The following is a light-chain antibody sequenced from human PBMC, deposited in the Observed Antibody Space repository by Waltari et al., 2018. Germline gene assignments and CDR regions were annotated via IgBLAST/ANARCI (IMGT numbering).Light chain of an antibody. CDR3: QQYKNWPYT. Sequence: EIVMTQSPATLSVSPGERATLFCRASQSISNNVAWYQQKPGQAPRLVLDGASTRATGIPARFSGSGSGTEFTLSISSLQSEDFAVYYCQQYKNWPYTLGQGTKLEIK. V-gene: IGKV3-15*01. CDR2: GAS. J-gene: IGKJ2*01. CDR1: QSISNN.